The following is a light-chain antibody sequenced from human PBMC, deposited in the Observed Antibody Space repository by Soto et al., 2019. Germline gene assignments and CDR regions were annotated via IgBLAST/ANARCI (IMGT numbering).Light chain of an antibody. CDR3: QQYNNWPPSIT. CDR1: QSVSSN. Sequence: EIVMTQSPATLSVSPGERATLSCRASQSVSSNLAWYQQKPGQAPRHLIYGASTRATGIPARFSGSGSGTEFTLTISSLQSEDFAVYYCQQYNNWPPSITFGQGTRLEIK. V-gene: IGKV3-15*01. CDR2: GAS. J-gene: IGKJ5*01.